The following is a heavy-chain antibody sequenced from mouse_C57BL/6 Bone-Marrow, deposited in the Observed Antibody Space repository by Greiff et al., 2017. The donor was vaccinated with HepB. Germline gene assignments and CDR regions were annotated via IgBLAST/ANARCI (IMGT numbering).Heavy chain of an antibody. Sequence: EVQLQQSGPELVKPGASVKISCKASGYTFTDYYMNWVKQSHGKSLEWIGDINPNNGGTSYNQKFKGKATLTVDKSSSTAYMELRSLTSEDSAVYYCASYYGYSFDYWGQGTTLTVSS. D-gene: IGHD2-2*01. CDR3: ASYYGYSFDY. V-gene: IGHV1-26*01. CDR2: INPNNGGT. J-gene: IGHJ2*01. CDR1: GYTFTDYY.